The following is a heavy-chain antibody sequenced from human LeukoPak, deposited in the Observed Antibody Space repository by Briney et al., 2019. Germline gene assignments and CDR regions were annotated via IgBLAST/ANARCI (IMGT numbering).Heavy chain of an antibody. CDR2: ISGSGGST. CDR3: ARDSPINWNYDLWYYYYYMDV. CDR1: GFTFSSYG. J-gene: IGHJ6*03. Sequence: GGSLRLPCAASGFTFSSYGMSWVRQAPGKGLEWVSAISGSGGSTYYADSVKGRFTISRDNAKNSLYPQMNSLRAEDTAVYYCARDSPINWNYDLWYYYYYMDVWGKGTTVTVSS. V-gene: IGHV3-23*01. D-gene: IGHD1-7*01.